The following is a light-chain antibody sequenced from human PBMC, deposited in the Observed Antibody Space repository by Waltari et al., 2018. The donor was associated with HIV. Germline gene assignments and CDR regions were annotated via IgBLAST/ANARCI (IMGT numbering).Light chain of an antibody. CDR1: SLKTYY. CDR2: GKI. V-gene: IGLV3-19*01. J-gene: IGLJ2*01. Sequence: SSELTQDPVASVALGQTVKIACQGDSLKTYYVTWYQHRSGQAPLLLIYGKINRPSGRSDRFSGSTAGSTAALTITGARAEDEADYYCQSRNTHNNHVIFGGGTRLTVL. CDR3: QSRNTHNNHVI.